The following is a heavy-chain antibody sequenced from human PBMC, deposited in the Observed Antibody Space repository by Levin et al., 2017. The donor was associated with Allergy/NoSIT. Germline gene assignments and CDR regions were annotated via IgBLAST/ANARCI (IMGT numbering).Heavy chain of an antibody. V-gene: IGHV5-10-1*01. CDR2: IDPSDSYT. D-gene: IGHD3-10*01. CDR1: GYSFTSYW. J-gene: IGHJ4*02. Sequence: GESLKISCKVSGYSFTSYWISWVRQMPGKGLEWMGRIDPSDSYTNYSPSFQGHVTISADKSISTAYLQWSSLKASDTAMYYCARHLWFGESHFDYWGQGTLVTVSS. CDR3: ARHLWFGESHFDY.